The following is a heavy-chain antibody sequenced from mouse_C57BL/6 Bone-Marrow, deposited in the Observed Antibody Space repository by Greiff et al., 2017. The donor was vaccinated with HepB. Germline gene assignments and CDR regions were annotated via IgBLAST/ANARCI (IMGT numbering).Heavy chain of an antibody. CDR2: INPNNGGT. J-gene: IGHJ1*03. V-gene: IGHV1-26*01. Sequence: EVQLQQSGPELVKPGASVKISCKASGYTFTDYYMNWVKQSHGKSLEWIGDINPNNGGTSYNQKFKGKATLTVDKSSSTAYMELRSLTSEDSAVYYCARSPNYYGSSRWYFDVWGTGTTVTVSS. CDR1: GYTFTDYY. CDR3: ARSPNYYGSSRWYFDV. D-gene: IGHD1-1*01.